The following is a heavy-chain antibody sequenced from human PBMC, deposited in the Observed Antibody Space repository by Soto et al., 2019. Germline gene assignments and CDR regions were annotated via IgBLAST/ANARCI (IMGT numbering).Heavy chain of an antibody. V-gene: IGHV4-30-2*01. CDR1: GGSISSGGYS. J-gene: IGHJ2*01. CDR3: AREAADANWYFDL. Sequence: QLQLQESGSGLVKPSQTLSLTCAVSGGSISSGGYSWSWIRQPPGKGLEWIGYIYHSGSTYYNPSLKSRVTISVDSSKNQFSLKLSSVTAADTAVYYCAREAADANWYFDLWGRGTLVTVSS. D-gene: IGHD6-25*01. CDR2: IYHSGST.